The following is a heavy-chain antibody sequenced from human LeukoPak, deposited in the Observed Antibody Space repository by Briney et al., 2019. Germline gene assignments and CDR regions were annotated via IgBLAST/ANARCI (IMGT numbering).Heavy chain of an antibody. J-gene: IGHJ4*02. Sequence: SVKVSCKASGGTFSSYAISWVRQAPGQGLEWMGRIIPILDIANYAQKFQSRVTITADKSTSTAYMELSSLRSEDTAVYYCAGGYYYDSSSNWGQGTLVTVSS. V-gene: IGHV1-69*04. D-gene: IGHD3-22*01. CDR1: GGTFSSYA. CDR2: IIPILDIA. CDR3: AGGYYYDSSSN.